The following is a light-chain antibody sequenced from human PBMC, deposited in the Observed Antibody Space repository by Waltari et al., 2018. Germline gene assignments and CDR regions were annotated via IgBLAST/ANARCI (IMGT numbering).Light chain of an antibody. Sequence: QSVLTQPPSASGTPGQRVTISCSGSRSTIGRTTVNWYQQVPGTAPKLLIYAANQRPSGVPGRFSGSRSGTSASLAISGLQSEDEADYYWAAWDDSLEGPLFGGGTKLTVL. V-gene: IGLV1-44*01. J-gene: IGLJ2*01. CDR3: AAWDDSLEGPL. CDR2: AAN. CDR1: RSTIGRTT.